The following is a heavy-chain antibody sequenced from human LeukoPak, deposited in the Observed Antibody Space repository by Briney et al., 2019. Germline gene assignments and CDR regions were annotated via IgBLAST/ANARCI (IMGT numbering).Heavy chain of an antibody. J-gene: IGHJ4*02. CDR2: ISSSGSYI. Sequence: PGGSLTLSCTPSGFTFSSYALSWVRQAPGKGLEWVSSISSSGSYIYYADSVKGRFTISRDNAKNSLYLQMNSLRAEDTAVYYCARDFGGSGYFDYWGQGTLVTVSS. CDR1: GFTFSSYA. CDR3: ARDFGGSGYFDY. D-gene: IGHD3-3*01. V-gene: IGHV3-21*01.